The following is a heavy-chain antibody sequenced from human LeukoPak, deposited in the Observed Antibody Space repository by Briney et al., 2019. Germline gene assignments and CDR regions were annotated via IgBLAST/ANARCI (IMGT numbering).Heavy chain of an antibody. CDR1: GFTFSGSA. CDR3: TRRKVVGIWRHEED. J-gene: IGHJ4*02. Sequence: PGGSLRLSSAASGFTFSGSAMHWVRQASGKGLEWVGRIRSKANSYATAYAASVKGRFTISRDDSKNTAYLQMNSLKTEDTAVYYCTRRKVVGIWRHEEDWGQGTLVTVSS. D-gene: IGHD3-3*01. V-gene: IGHV3-73*01. CDR2: IRSKANSYAT.